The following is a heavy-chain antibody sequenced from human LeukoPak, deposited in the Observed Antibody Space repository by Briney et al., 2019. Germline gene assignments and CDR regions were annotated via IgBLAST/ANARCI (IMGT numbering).Heavy chain of an antibody. CDR3: ARGSTFDP. CDR2: FYRGGST. CDR1: GFTVSSNY. Sequence: GGSLRLSCAASGFTVSSNYMSWVRQAPGKGLEWVSIFYRGGSTYYADSVKGRFTVSRDNSKNILYLQMNSLRAEDTAVYYCARGSTFDPWGQGTLVTVSS. D-gene: IGHD6-6*01. J-gene: IGHJ5*02. V-gene: IGHV3-66*01.